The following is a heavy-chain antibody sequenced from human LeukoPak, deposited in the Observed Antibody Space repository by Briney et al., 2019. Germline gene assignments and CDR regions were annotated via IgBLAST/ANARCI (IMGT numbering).Heavy chain of an antibody. CDR3: AREEYYYDSSGYLPYIDY. CDR1: GFTFSSYS. J-gene: IGHJ4*02. D-gene: IGHD3-22*01. CDR2: ISSSSSTI. Sequence: GGSLRLSCAASGFTFSSYSMNWVRQAPGEGLEWVSYISSSSSTIYYADSVKGRFTISRDNAKNSLYLQMNSLRAEDTAVYYCAREEYYYDSSGYLPYIDYWGQGTLVTVSS. V-gene: IGHV3-48*04.